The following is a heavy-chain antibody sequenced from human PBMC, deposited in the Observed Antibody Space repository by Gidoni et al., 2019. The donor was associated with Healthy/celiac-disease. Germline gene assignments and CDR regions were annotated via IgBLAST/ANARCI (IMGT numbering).Heavy chain of an antibody. Sequence: QLQLQESGPGLVKPSETLSLTCTVSGGSISSSSYYWGWNRQHPGKGLEWIGRIYYSGSTYYNPSLKIRVTISVDTSKNQFSLKLSSVTAADTAVYYCARLVGALDYFDYWGQGTLVTVSS. J-gene: IGHJ4*02. CDR3: ARLVGALDYFDY. V-gene: IGHV4-39*01. D-gene: IGHD1-26*01. CDR1: GGSISSSSYY. CDR2: IYYSGST.